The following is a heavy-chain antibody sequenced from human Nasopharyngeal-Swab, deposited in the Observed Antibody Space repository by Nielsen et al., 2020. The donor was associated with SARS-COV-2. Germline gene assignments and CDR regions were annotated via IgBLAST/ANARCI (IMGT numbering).Heavy chain of an antibody. V-gene: IGHV3-23*01. J-gene: IGHJ4*02. CDR3: AKDYDIGY. Sequence: GGSLRLSCTGSGYTFSNYAISWVRQAPGQGLEWVSTVDYDGVRTHYADSVRGRFIISRDNSKSTLDLHMNSLRAEDTAVYYCAKDYDIGYWGQGTLVTVSS. CDR1: GYTFSNYA. CDR2: VDYDGVRT. D-gene: IGHD3-9*01.